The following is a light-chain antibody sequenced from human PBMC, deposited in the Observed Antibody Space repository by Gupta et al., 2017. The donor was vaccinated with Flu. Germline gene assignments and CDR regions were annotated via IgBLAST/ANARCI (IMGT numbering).Light chain of an antibody. CDR1: VIGTKS. V-gene: IGLV3-21*02. CDR3: QVWDRNSGRV. J-gene: IGLJ3*02. Sequence: SLVLIQPPSVSVAPGQTAKITCGGSVIGTKSVHWYLRRSGQAPLLVVHDDDDRPSGIPERVSGSKSGNTATLTLNRVEAGDEADYYCQVWDRNSGRVFGGGTKVTVL. CDR2: DDD.